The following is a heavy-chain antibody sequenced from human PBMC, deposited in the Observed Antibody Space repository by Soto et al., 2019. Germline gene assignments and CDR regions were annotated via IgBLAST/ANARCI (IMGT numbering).Heavy chain of an antibody. CDR1: GYTLTSYA. CDR3: ARVTGYYYVDY. Sequence: GASVKVSCKASGYTLTSYAMQWVRQAPGQRLEWMGWINAGNGNTKYSQKFQGRVTITRDTSASTAYMELSSLRSEDTAVYYCARVTGYYYVDYWGQGTRVTVSS. D-gene: IGHD3-9*01. CDR2: INAGNGNT. V-gene: IGHV1-3*01. J-gene: IGHJ4*02.